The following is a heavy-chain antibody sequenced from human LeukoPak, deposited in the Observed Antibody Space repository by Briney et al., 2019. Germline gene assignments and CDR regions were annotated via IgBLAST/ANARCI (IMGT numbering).Heavy chain of an antibody. J-gene: IGHJ4*02. Sequence: GASVKVSCKASGYTFTGYYMHWVRQAPGQGLEWMGWINPNSGGTNYAQKSQGRVTMTRDTSISTAYMELSRLRSDDTAVYYCARQGYYYDSSAPEDYWGQGTLVTVSS. CDR3: ARQGYYYDSSAPEDY. D-gene: IGHD3-22*01. CDR2: INPNSGGT. V-gene: IGHV1-2*02. CDR1: GYTFTGYY.